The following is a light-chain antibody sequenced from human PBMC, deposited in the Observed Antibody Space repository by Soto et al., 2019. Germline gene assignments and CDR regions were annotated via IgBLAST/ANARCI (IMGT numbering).Light chain of an antibody. V-gene: IGKV3-15*01. CDR2: GAS. CDR3: HHYNSWPYT. CDR1: QSVSSN. J-gene: IGKJ2*01. Sequence: EIVMTQSPDTLSVSPGERATLSCRASQSVSSNLAWYQQKPGQAPRLLIYGASTRATGFPARFSGSGSGTEFTLTISSLQSEDFVVYYCHHYNSWPYTFGQGTKVEIK.